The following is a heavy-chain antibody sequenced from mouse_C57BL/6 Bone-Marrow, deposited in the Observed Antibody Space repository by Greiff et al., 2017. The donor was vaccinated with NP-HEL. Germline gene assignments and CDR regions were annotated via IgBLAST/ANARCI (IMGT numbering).Heavy chain of an antibody. CDR1: GFNIKDDY. J-gene: IGHJ4*01. CDR3: TTFPSHDYYAMDY. CDR2: LDPENGDT. V-gene: IGHV14-4*01. Sequence: EVMLVESGAELVRPGASVKLSCTASGFNIKDDYMHWVKQRPEQGLEWIGWLDPENGDTEYASKFQGKATITADTSSNTSYLQLSSLTSEDTAVYYCTTFPSHDYYAMDYWGQGTSVAVSS.